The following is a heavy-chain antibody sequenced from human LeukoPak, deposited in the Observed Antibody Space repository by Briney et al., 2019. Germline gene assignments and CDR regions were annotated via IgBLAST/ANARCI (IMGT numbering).Heavy chain of an antibody. CDR2: INHSGST. J-gene: IGHJ6*03. V-gene: IGHV4-34*01. Sequence: PGGSLRLSCAASGFTFISYAIHWVRQAPGKGLEWIGEINHSGSTNYNPSLKSRVTISVDTSKNQFSLKLSSVTAADTAVYYCARGACSSTSCYEDYYYYYYMDVWGKGTTVTVSS. CDR1: GFTFISYA. D-gene: IGHD2-2*01. CDR3: ARGACSSTSCYEDYYYYYYMDV.